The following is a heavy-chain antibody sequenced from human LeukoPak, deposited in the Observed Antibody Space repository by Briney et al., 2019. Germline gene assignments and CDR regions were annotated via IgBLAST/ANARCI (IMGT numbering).Heavy chain of an antibody. CDR2: INTNSGNP. CDR3: ARGAYYDSSGYYYGFFEY. J-gene: IGHJ4*02. V-gene: IGHV7-4-1*02. CDR1: GYTFTSYA. Sequence: ASVEVSCKASGYTFTSYAMNWVRQAPGQELEWMGWINTNSGNPTYAQGFTGRFVFSLDTSVSTAYLQISSLKAEDTAVYYCARGAYYDSSGYYYGFFEYWGQGTLVTVSS. D-gene: IGHD3-22*01.